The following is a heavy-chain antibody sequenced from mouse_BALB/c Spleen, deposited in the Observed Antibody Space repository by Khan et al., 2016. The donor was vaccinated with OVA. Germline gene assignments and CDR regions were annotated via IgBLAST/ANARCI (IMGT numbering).Heavy chain of an antibody. CDR2: ISYSGNT. D-gene: IGHD1-1*01. J-gene: IGHJ2*01. V-gene: IGHV3-2*02. Sequence: VQLKESGPGLVKPSQSLSLTCTVTGYSITSDYAWNWIRQFPGNKLEWMGYISYSGNTKYNPSLESRISITRDTSKNQFFLQLNSVTIEDTATYFCARIYGEDFDYWGQGTTLTVSS. CDR1: GYSITSDYA. CDR3: ARIYGEDFDY.